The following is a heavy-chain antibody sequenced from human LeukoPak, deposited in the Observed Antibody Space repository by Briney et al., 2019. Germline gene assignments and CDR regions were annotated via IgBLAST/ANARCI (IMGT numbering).Heavy chain of an antibody. CDR2: IYYSGST. Sequence: SETLSLTCTVSGGSISSYYWSWIRQPPGKGLEWIGYIYYSGSTNYNPSLKSRVTISVDTSKNQFSLKLSSVTAADTAVYYCARQRILGYYYDSSGYYYTPDYFDYWGQGTLVTVSS. D-gene: IGHD3-22*01. CDR3: ARQRILGYYYDSSGYYYTPDYFDY. J-gene: IGHJ4*02. CDR1: GGSISSYY. V-gene: IGHV4-59*08.